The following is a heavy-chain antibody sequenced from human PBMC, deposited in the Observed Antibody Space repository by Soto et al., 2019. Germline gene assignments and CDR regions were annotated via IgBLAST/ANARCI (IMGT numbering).Heavy chain of an antibody. CDR3: ARDWYRDGYKGGYFDY. D-gene: IGHD1-26*01. CDR1: GFSISSGYY. V-gene: IGHV4-38-2*02. Sequence: SETLSLTCTVSGFSISSGYYWGWVRQPPGKGLEWIGSMYQSGTTYYNPSLKSRVTISINTSKNQFSLKLTSVTAADTAVYYCARDWYRDGYKGGYFDYWGQGTLVTVS. J-gene: IGHJ4*02. CDR2: MYQSGTT.